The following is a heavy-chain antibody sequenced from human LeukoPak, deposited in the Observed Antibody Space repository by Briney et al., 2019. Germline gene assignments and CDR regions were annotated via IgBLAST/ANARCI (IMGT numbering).Heavy chain of an antibody. J-gene: IGHJ4*02. Sequence: PSETLSLTCTVSGGSISSGGYYWSWIRQHPGKGLEWIGYIYYSGSTYYNPSLKSRVTISVDTSKNQFSLKLSSVTAADMAVYYCARGDSQRIDYWGQGTLVTVSS. V-gene: IGHV4-31*03. CDR1: GGSISSGGYY. CDR2: IYYSGST. CDR3: ARGDSQRIDY. D-gene: IGHD3-22*01.